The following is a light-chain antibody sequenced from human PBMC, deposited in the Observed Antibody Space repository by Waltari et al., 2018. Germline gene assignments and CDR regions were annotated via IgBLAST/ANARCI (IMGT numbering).Light chain of an antibody. J-gene: IGLJ3*02. CDR1: SRDVGFYNY. Sequence: QSALTQPTSVSGAPGQSITISCTGTSRDVGFYNYVSWYQQYPGKVPQLRIDDVIDRPSGVASRFSGSKSGNTASLTISGLQADDEADYYCNSYTGSSSWVFGGGTKLTVL. CDR2: DVI. CDR3: NSYTGSSSWV. V-gene: IGLV2-14*01.